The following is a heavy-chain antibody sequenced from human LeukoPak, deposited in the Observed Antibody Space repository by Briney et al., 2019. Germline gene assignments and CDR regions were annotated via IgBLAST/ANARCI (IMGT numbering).Heavy chain of an antibody. CDR3: IKSSGDWH. Sequence: GGSLRLSCRTSGFTFSNAWMSWVRQAPGKGLEWVGRISSKTDGGTTDYAATVKGRFTFSRDDSKNTLYLQMNSLKTEDTAVYYCIKSSGDWHWGQGTLVTVSS. J-gene: IGHJ4*02. CDR2: ISSKTDGGTT. V-gene: IGHV3-15*05. CDR1: GFTFSNAW. D-gene: IGHD2-21*02.